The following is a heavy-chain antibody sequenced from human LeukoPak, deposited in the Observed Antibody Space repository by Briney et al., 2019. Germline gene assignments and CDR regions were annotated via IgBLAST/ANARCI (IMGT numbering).Heavy chain of an antibody. V-gene: IGHV1-69*13. CDR1: GGTFSSYA. D-gene: IGHD4-23*01. CDR2: IIPIFGTA. Sequence: GASVKVSCKASGGTFSSYAISWVRQAPGQGLEWMGGIIPIFGTANCAQKFQGRVTITADESTSTAYMELSSLRSEDTAVYYCARVYGGYLINYYYYGMDVWGQGTTVTVSS. J-gene: IGHJ6*02. CDR3: ARVYGGYLINYYYYGMDV.